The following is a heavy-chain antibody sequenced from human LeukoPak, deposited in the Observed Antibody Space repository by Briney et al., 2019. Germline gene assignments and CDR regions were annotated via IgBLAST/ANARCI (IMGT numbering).Heavy chain of an antibody. Sequence: SGPTLVNPTPTLTLTCTFSGFSLSTSGVGVGWIRQPPGKALEWLALIYWDDDKRYSPSLKSRLTITKDTSKNQVVLTMTNMDPVDTATYYCTRSVTMVRGVIIIPYYFDYWGQGTLVTVSS. CDR1: GFSLSTSGVG. V-gene: IGHV2-5*02. CDR3: TRSVTMVRGVIIIPYYFDY. CDR2: IYWDDDK. D-gene: IGHD3-10*01. J-gene: IGHJ4*02.